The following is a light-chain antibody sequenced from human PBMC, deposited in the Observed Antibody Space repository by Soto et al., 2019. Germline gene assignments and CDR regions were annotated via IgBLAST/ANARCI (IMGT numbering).Light chain of an antibody. CDR2: AAS. V-gene: IGKV1-27*01. CDR1: QVITNY. Sequence: DIQRTQSPSSLSPSVGDRLTITCRASQVITNYRAWYQQKPGKVPKLLIYAASTFQSGVPSRFSGSGSGTDFTLTISSLQTEDVATYYCQKYNSSPWTFGQGTKVEIK. J-gene: IGKJ1*01. CDR3: QKYNSSPWT.